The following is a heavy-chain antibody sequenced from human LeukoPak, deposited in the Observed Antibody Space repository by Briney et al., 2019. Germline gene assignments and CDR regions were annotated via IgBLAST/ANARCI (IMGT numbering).Heavy chain of an antibody. Sequence: KPSETLSLTCTVSGGSISNDYWSWIRQPPGKGLEYIGFINYAGHTNYNPSLKSRVTISVDTSKNQFSLKLSSVTAADTAVYYCARVRAYDFWSGYCFDYWGQGTLVTVSS. J-gene: IGHJ4*02. V-gene: IGHV4-59*01. CDR2: INYAGHT. CDR3: ARVRAYDFWSGYCFDY. CDR1: GGSISNDY. D-gene: IGHD3-3*01.